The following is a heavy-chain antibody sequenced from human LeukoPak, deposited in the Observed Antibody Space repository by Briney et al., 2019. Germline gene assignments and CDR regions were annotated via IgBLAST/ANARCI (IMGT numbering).Heavy chain of an antibody. V-gene: IGHV3-30*02. D-gene: IGHD3-22*01. Sequence: GGSLRLSCAASGFTFSSYGMHWVRQAPGKGLEWVAVIWYGGSNKYYADSVKGRFTISRDNSKNTVFLQMTSLRTEDTGVYYCAKGSSAYGHPTSPLFDFWGQGTLVTVSS. J-gene: IGHJ4*02. CDR1: GFTFSSYG. CDR3: AKGSSAYGHPTSPLFDF. CDR2: IWYGGSNK.